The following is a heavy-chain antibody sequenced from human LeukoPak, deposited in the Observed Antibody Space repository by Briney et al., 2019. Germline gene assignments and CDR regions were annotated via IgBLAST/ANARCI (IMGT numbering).Heavy chain of an antibody. V-gene: IGHV3-53*01. D-gene: IGHD3-16*01. CDR3: AKASWVSSADAVL. J-gene: IGHJ4*02. CDR1: GFTVSGKY. CDR2: LRGDGET. Sequence: PGGSLRLSCEASGFTVSGKYTSWVRQAPARGLEWVSSLRGDGETFYIDSVRGRFTLSRDESRNTVYLQMNNLRVEDTAVYFCAKASWVSSADAVLWGQGTQVTVSS.